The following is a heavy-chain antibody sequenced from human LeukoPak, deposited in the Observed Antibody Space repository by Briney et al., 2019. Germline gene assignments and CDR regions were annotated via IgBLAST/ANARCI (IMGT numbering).Heavy chain of an antibody. CDR2: IIPILGIA. V-gene: IGHV1-69*04. D-gene: IGHD5-24*01. CDR1: GGTFSSYA. CDR3: ARAGGGMATTWRGFDY. J-gene: IGHJ4*02. Sequence: SVKVSCKASGGTFSSYAISWVRQAPGQGLEWMGRIIPILGIANYAQKFQGRVRITEDKSTSTAYMELSSLSSEDTAVYYCARAGGGMATTWRGFDYWGQGTLVTVSS.